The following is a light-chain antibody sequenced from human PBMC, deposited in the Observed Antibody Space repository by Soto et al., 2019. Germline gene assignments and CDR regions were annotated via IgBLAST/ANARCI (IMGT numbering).Light chain of an antibody. J-gene: IGKJ5*01. CDR2: KAS. CDR3: QQHKTYPVT. V-gene: IGKV1-5*03. CDR1: QSVSSW. Sequence: DIQMTQSPSTLSASVGDRVIITCRASQSVSSWLAWYQHKPGKAPKLLIYKASRLDSGVPSRFSGSGSGTEFTLTINSLQPDAFATYYCQQHKTYPVTFGQGTRLEVK.